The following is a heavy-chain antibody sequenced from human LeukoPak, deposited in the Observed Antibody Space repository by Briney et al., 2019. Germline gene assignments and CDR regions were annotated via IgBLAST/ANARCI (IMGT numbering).Heavy chain of an antibody. Sequence: PGGSLRLSCAASGFTFSSYWMSWVRQAPGKGLEWVANIKQDGSEKYYVDSVKGRFTISRDNAKNSLYLQMNSLRAEDTAVYYCARSPSNWSGYCKTDYWGQGTLVTVSS. D-gene: IGHD3-3*01. CDR1: GFTFSSYW. V-gene: IGHV3-7*01. CDR2: IKQDGSEK. CDR3: ARSPSNWSGYCKTDY. J-gene: IGHJ4*02.